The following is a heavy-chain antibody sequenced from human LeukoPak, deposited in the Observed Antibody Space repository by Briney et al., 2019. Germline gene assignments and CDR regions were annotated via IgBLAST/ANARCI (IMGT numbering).Heavy chain of an antibody. V-gene: IGHV4-38-2*02. CDR3: ARHVLYSYFDY. J-gene: IGHJ4*02. CDR1: GYSISSGSY. Sequence: SETLSLTCTVSGYSISSGSYWGWIRQPPGKGLEWIASIHHSGSTYYNPALKSRVTISVDTSNNQFSLRLTSVTAADTAVYYCARHVLYSYFDYWGQGSLVAVSA. CDR2: IHHSGST. D-gene: IGHD2-8*01.